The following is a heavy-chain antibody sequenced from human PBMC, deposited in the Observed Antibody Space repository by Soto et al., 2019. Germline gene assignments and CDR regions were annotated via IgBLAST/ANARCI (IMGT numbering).Heavy chain of an antibody. CDR3: ARDRDTGYYFDY. Sequence: QVQLVQSGAAVKKPGSSVKVSCKASGGTFSSYTISWVRQAPGQGLEWMGRIIPILGIANYAQKFQGRVTITADKSTSTAYMELSSLRSEDTAVYYCARDRDTGYYFDYWGQGTLVTVSS. CDR2: IIPILGIA. J-gene: IGHJ4*02. V-gene: IGHV1-69*08. CDR1: GGTFSSYT.